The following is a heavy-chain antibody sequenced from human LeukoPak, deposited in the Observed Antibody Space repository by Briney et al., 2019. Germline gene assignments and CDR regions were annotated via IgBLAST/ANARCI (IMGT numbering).Heavy chain of an antibody. CDR1: GFTFGSYS. V-gene: IGHV3-21*01. D-gene: IGHD2-2*01. J-gene: IGHJ4*02. Sequence: GGSLRLSCAASGFTFGSYSMNWVRQAPGKGLEWVSSISSSSNYIYYADSVKGRFTISRDNAKNSLYLQMNSLRAEDTAVYYCAREPLVVPAAMHSNAACWGQGTLVTVSS. CDR3: AREPLVVPAAMHSNAAC. CDR2: ISSSSNYI.